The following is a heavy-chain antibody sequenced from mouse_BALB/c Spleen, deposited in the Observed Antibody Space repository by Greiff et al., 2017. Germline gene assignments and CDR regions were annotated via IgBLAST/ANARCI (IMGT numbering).Heavy chain of an antibody. CDR2: ISDGGSYT. V-gene: IGHV5-4*02. CDR1: GFTFSDYY. Sequence: EVNVVESGGGLVKPGGSLKLSCAASGFTFSDYYMYWVRQTPEKRLEWVATISDGGSYTYYPDSVKGRFTISRDNAKNNLYLQMSSLKSEDTAMYYCAREGGYDLGDYWGQGTTLTVSS. CDR3: AREGGYDLGDY. D-gene: IGHD2-3*01. J-gene: IGHJ2*01.